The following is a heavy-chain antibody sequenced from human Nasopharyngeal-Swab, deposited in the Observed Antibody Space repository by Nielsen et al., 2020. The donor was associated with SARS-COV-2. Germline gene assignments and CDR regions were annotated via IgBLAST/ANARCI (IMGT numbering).Heavy chain of an antibody. V-gene: IGHV3-30*18. D-gene: IGHD3-3*01. CDR2: ISYDGSNK. CDR1: GFTLSTCD. CDR3: AKSALNEYYDFWSGYFRPQYYFDY. J-gene: IGHJ4*02. Sequence: GGSLRLSCAASGFTLSTCDMHWVRQAPGKGLEWVAVISYDGSNKYYADSVKGRFTISRDNSKNTLYLQMNSLRAEDTAVYYCAKSALNEYYDFWSGYFRPQYYFDYWGQGTLVTVSS.